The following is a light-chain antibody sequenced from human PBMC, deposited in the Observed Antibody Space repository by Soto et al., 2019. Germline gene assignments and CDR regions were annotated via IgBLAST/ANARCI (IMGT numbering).Light chain of an antibody. V-gene: IGKV3-15*01. J-gene: IGKJ4*01. CDR3: QQYHTWPAT. CDR2: AVS. Sequence: IVMRQCPATLSXXPXGXXXXSCRASQGISKKVAWYQHKPGQAPRLLISAVSTGATGVPARFSGSGSGTEFTLTINSLQSEDCATYYCQQYHTWPATFGGGTKV. CDR1: QGISKK.